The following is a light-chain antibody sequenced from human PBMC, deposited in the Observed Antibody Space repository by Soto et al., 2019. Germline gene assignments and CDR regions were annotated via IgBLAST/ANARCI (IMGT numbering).Light chain of an antibody. Sequence: EIVLTQSPATLSLSPGERATLSCRASQSISSDLAWYQQKPGQAPRLLIYDASNRAPGIPARFGGSGSGTDFTLTINSLEPEDFAVYHGQQRNMWPRTFGHGTRVEIK. CDR2: DAS. V-gene: IGKV3-11*01. J-gene: IGKJ1*01. CDR1: QSISSD. CDR3: QQRNMWPRT.